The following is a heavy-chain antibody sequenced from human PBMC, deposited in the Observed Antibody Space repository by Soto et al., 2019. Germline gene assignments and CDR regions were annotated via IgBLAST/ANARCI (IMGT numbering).Heavy chain of an antibody. CDR2: IYSGGST. Sequence: GGSLRLSCAASAFTVSSNYMSWVRQAPGKGLEWVSVIYSGGSTYYADSVKGRFTISRDNSKNTLYLQMNSLRAEDTAVYYCAQTGYSTGWFDPWGQGTLVTVSS. CDR1: AFTVSSNY. J-gene: IGHJ5*02. V-gene: IGHV3-66*01. D-gene: IGHD6-25*01. CDR3: AQTGYSTGWFDP.